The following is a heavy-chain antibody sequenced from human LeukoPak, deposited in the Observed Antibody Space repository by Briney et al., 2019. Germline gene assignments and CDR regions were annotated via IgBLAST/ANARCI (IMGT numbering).Heavy chain of an antibody. CDR2: ISPHNGNT. V-gene: IGHV1-18*01. J-gene: IGHJ4*02. CDR1: GYTFTSYG. D-gene: IGHD2-2*01. Sequence: ASVKVSCKASGYTFTSYGINWVRQAPGQGLEWMGWISPHNGNTNYLQKYQGRVTMTTDTSTSTAYMELRSLRSDDTAVYYCARLYCSSTSRSAYYFDYWGQGTLVTVSS. CDR3: ARLYCSSTSRSAYYFDY.